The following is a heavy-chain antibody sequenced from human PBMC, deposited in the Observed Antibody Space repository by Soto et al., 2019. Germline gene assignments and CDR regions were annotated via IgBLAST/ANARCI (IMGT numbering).Heavy chain of an antibody. CDR3: ARSAIAVNGLFDH. V-gene: IGHV4-39*02. J-gene: IGHJ4*02. Sequence: PSETLSLTCTVSGGFISTSSYYWGWVRQPPGKGLEWIGTIYYTGCTYYNPSLKSRVAMSVDTSKDLFSLNLTSVIAADTAIYYCARSAIAVNGLFDHWGLGTLVTVSS. D-gene: IGHD6-19*01. CDR1: GGFISTSSYY. CDR2: IYYTGCT.